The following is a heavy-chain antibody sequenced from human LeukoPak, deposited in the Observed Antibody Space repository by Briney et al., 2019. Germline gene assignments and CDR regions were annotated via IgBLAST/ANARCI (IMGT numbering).Heavy chain of an antibody. J-gene: IGHJ3*02. D-gene: IGHD6-13*01. CDR3: VRVPSYSSQEAFDI. CDR2: IYYSGST. V-gene: IGHV4-30-4*08. Sequence: SETLSLTCTVSGGSISSSSYYWGWIRQPPGKGLEWIGYIYYSGSTYYNPSLTSRVTISVDTSQNQFSLKLSSVTAADTAVYYCVRVPSYSSQEAFDIWGQGTMVTVSS. CDR1: GGSISSSSYY.